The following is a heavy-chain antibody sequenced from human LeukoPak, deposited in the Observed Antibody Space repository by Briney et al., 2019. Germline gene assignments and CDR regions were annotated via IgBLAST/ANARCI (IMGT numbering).Heavy chain of an antibody. CDR2: IWYDGSNK. D-gene: IGHD3-10*01. Sequence: GGSLRLSCAAPGFTFSSYGMHWVRQAPGKGLEWVAVIWYDGSNKYYADSVKGRFTISRDNSKNTLYLQMNSLRAEDTAVYYCARDRYYGSGTIAGLYWGQGTLVTVSS. V-gene: IGHV3-33*01. CDR3: ARDRYYGSGTIAGLY. CDR1: GFTFSSYG. J-gene: IGHJ4*02.